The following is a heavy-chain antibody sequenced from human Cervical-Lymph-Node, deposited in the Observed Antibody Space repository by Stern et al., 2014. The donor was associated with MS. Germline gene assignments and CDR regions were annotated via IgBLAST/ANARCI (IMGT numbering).Heavy chain of an antibody. CDR3: AKDSENYDYVWGSFDY. CDR1: CFTFSSSA. V-gene: IGHV3-23*04. CDR2: ISGSVGST. D-gene: IGHD3-16*01. Sequence: DVQLEESGGGLVQPAGSLRLSCAASCFTFSSSAMSWVRQAPGKGLEWVSAISGSVGSTYYADSVKGRVTISNDHYYNTFELSLNSLRAEDTAVYYCAKDSENYDYVWGSFDYWGQGTLVTVSS. J-gene: IGHJ4*02.